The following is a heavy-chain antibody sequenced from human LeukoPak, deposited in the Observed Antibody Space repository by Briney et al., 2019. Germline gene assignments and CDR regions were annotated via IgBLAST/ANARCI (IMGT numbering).Heavy chain of an antibody. CDR1: GFTFSSYA. J-gene: IGHJ4*02. V-gene: IGHV3-23*05. Sequence: GGSLRLSRAASGFTFSSYAMNWVRQAPGKGLEWVSFIYSGGNTHYSDSVKGRFTISRDNSKNTLYLQMNSLRADDTAVYYCARRAGEYSHPYDYWGQGTLVTVSS. CDR3: ARRAGEYSHPYDY. CDR2: IYSGGNT. D-gene: IGHD4-17*01.